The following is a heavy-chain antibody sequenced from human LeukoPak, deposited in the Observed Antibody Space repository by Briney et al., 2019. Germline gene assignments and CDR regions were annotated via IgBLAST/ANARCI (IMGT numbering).Heavy chain of an antibody. D-gene: IGHD3-3*01. CDR3: ARHSFGFDS. J-gene: IGHJ4*02. Sequence: SETLSLTCAVYGGSFSGYYWSWIRQPPGKGLEWIGEINHSGSTNYNPSLKSRVTISVDTSKNQFSLKLSSVTAADTAVYYCARHSFGFDSWGQGTLVTVSS. V-gene: IGHV4-34*01. CDR2: INHSGST. CDR1: GGSFSGYY.